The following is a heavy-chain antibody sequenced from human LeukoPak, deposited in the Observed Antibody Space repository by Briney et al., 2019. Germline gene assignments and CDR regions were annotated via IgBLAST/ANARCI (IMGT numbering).Heavy chain of an antibody. D-gene: IGHD3-3*01. CDR1: GGSISSSTYY. CDR2: IYSSGST. V-gene: IGHV4-39*07. J-gene: IGHJ6*02. CDR3: AGTMDFYYYGMDV. Sequence: PSETLSLTCTVSGGSISSSTYYWGWIRQPPGKGLEWIGSIYSSGSTYYNPSLKSRVTISVDTSKNQFSLKLNSVTAADTAVYYCAGTMDFYYYGMDVWGQGTTVTVSS.